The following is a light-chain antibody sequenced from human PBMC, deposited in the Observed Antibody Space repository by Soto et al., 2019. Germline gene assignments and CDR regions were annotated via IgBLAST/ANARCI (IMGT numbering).Light chain of an antibody. Sequence: EIVLTQSPGTLSLSPVERATLSCMASQSVSSSYLAWYQQKPGQAPRLLIYGASSRAAGIPARFSASGTGTDLTLTISDVQPEDFAVYYCHQRQSWPRTFGQGTKVDIK. CDR2: GAS. V-gene: IGKV3-20*01. CDR3: HQRQSWPRT. CDR1: QSVSSSY. J-gene: IGKJ1*01.